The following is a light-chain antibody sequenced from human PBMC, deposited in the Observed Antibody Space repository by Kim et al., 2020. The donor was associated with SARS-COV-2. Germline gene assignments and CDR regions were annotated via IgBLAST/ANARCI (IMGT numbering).Light chain of an antibody. CDR3: SSYTSSNSLV. J-gene: IGLJ7*01. CDR1: NRGVGVSDY. Sequence: TTMYCTGTNRGVGVSDYVSGKQQCSGKAPKLMIYDVSIRPSWISSRYSDSKSGGTASLTISGLQAEDEADYYCSSYTSSNSLVFGGGTHLTVL. V-gene: IGLV2-14*03. CDR2: DVS.